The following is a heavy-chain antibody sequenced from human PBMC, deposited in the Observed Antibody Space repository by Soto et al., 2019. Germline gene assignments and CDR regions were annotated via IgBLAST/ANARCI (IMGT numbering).Heavy chain of an antibody. J-gene: IGHJ4*02. CDR3: ARLGGQWELDY. CDR2: IYSSGST. Sequence: SETLSLTCAVPGGSISTNYWTWIRQPPGKGLEWIGYIYSSGSTKYNPSLKSRVTISIDTSKNQFSLKLSSVTAADTAIYYCARLGGQWELDYWGQGTLVTVSS. D-gene: IGHD1-26*01. V-gene: IGHV4-59*01. CDR1: GGSISTNY.